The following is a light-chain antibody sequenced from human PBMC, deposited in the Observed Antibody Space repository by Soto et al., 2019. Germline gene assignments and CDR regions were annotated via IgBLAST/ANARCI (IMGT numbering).Light chain of an antibody. V-gene: IGLV2-8*01. CDR1: SSDVGGYNY. Sequence: QSVLTQPPSASGSPGQSVTISCTGTSSDVGGYNYVSWYQRLPDEAPKLMIYEVSKRPSGVPDRFSGSRSGNTASLTVSGLQAEDEADYYCTSYAGSNNFVVFGGGTKVTVL. CDR3: TSYAGSNNFVV. CDR2: EVS. J-gene: IGLJ2*01.